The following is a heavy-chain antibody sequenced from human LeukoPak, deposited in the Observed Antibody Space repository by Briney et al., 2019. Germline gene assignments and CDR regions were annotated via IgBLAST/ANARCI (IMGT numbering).Heavy chain of an antibody. V-gene: IGHV3-30*18. J-gene: IGHJ4*02. CDR2: ISYDGSNK. D-gene: IGHD3-10*01. CDR1: GLTFSSYG. CDR3: AKEYYYGSGLFDY. Sequence: GRSLRLSCAASGLTFSSYGMHWVRQSPGKGLEWVAVISYDGSNKYYADSVKGRFTISRDNSENTLYLQMNSLRAEDTAVYYCAKEYYYGSGLFDYWGQGTLVTVSS.